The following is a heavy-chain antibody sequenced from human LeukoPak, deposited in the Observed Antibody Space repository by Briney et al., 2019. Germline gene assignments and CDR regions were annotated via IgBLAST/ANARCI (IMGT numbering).Heavy chain of an antibody. CDR3: AKVGASSSWSPPKFPFDY. J-gene: IGHJ4*02. D-gene: IGHD6-13*01. Sequence: GGSLRLSCAASGFTFSSYAMSGVRQAPGKGREWVSAISGSGGITYYADSVKGRFTISRDNSKNTLYLQMNSLRAEDTAVYYCAKVGASSSWSPPKFPFDYWGQGTLVTVSS. CDR2: ISGSGGIT. V-gene: IGHV3-23*01. CDR1: GFTFSSYA.